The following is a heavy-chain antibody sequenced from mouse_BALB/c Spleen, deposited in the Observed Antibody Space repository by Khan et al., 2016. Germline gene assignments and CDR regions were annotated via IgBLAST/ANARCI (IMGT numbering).Heavy chain of an antibody. J-gene: IGHJ1*01. Sequence: QIQLVQSGPELKKPGETVKISCKASGYTFTNYGMNWVKQAPGKGLKWMGWMNTYTGEPTYADDFKGRFAFSLKTSARTAYLQSNNLKNKDTATYFCARDYDYDGDWYFDVWGAGTTVTVSS. V-gene: IGHV9-3-1*01. D-gene: IGHD2-4*01. CDR1: GYTFTNYG. CDR2: MNTYTGEP. CDR3: ARDYDYDGDWYFDV.